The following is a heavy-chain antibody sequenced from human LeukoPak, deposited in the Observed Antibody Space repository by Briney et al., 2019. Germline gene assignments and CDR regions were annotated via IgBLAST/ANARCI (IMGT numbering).Heavy chain of an antibody. CDR2: ISKNGKTI. J-gene: IGHJ5*02. D-gene: IGHD2-21*01. V-gene: IGHV3-11*01. CDR3: ATTGLLGDIP. Sequence: PGGSLRLSCAASGFTFSDYYMSWIRQAPGKGLEWLSYISKNGKTIYYADSVKGRFTISRDNAKKSVYLQMNSLRADDTAVYYCATTGLLGDIPWGRGTLVTVSS. CDR1: GFTFSDYY.